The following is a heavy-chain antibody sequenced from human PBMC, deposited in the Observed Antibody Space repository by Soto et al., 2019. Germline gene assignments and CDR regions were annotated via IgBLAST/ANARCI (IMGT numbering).Heavy chain of an antibody. Sequence: GASVKVSCKASGGTFSSYAISWVRQAPGQGLEWMGGIIPIFGTANYAQKFQGRVTITADESTSTAYKELSSLRSEDTAVYYCAREGVRGVIINYGMDVWGQGTTVTVSS. D-gene: IGHD3-10*01. V-gene: IGHV1-69*13. CDR1: GGTFSSYA. CDR2: IIPIFGTA. J-gene: IGHJ6*02. CDR3: AREGVRGVIINYGMDV.